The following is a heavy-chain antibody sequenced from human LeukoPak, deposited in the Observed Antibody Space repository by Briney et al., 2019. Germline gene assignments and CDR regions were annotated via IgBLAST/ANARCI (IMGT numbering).Heavy chain of an antibody. J-gene: IGHJ4*02. V-gene: IGHV1-46*01. D-gene: IGHD4-23*01. CDR2: INPSGGST. CDR3: ARDLQTGYYGGSPGTFDY. Sequence: ASVKVSCKASGYTFTSYYMHWVRQAPGQGLEWMGIINPSGGSTSYAQKFQGRVTMTRDTSTSTVYMELSSLRSEDAAVYACARDLQTGYYGGSPGTFDYWGQGTLVTVSS. CDR1: GYTFTSYY.